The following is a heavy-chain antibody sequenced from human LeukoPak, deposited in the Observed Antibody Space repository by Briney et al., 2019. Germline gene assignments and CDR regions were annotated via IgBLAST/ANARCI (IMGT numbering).Heavy chain of an antibody. CDR3: AKVGGSSDI. CDR1: GFTFDDYA. J-gene: IGHJ3*02. D-gene: IGHD1-26*01. Sequence: GGSLRLSCAASGFTFDDYAMHWVRQAPGKGLEWVAVISYDGSNKYYADSVKGRFTISRDNSKNTLYLQMNSLRAEDTAVYYCAKVGGSSDIWGQGTMVTVSS. CDR2: ISYDGSNK. V-gene: IGHV3-30*18.